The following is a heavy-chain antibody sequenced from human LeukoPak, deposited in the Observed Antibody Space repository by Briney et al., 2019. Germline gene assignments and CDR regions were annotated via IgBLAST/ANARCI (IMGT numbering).Heavy chain of an antibody. D-gene: IGHD3-10*01. V-gene: IGHV4-59*08. CDR2: IYYSGST. CDR3: ARLLLWFGETP. J-gene: IGHJ5*02. CDR1: GGSISNYY. Sequence: SETLSLTCTVSGGSISNYYWTWIRQPPGKGLEWIGYIYYSGSTNYNPSLKSRVTISVDTSKNQFSLKLSSVTAADTAVYYCARLLLWFGETPWGQGTLVTVSS.